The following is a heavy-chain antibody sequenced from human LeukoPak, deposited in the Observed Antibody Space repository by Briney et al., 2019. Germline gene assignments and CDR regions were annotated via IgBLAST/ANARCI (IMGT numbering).Heavy chain of an antibody. Sequence: GGSLRLSCAASAFTFSSYAMSWVRQAPGKGLEWVSSLSGSGGSAHYADSVKGRFTISRDNSKNTLYLQMNSLRAEDTAVYFCVKKGNDFWSAYSYYFDHWGQGTLVTV. CDR3: VKKGNDFWSAYSYYFDH. CDR2: LSGSGGSA. D-gene: IGHD3-3*01. J-gene: IGHJ4*02. V-gene: IGHV3-23*01. CDR1: AFTFSSYA.